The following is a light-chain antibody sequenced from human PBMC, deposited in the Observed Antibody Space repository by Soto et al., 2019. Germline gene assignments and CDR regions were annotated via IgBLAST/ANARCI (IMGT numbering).Light chain of an antibody. CDR2: AAS. J-gene: IGKJ1*01. Sequence: DIQMTQSPSTLSASVGDRVTITCRASQSITTYVNWYQQKLGKAPTLLIYAASSLQSGVPSRFSGSGSGTDFTLTISSLQPEDFATYFCQQCYSSPRTFGQGTKVEIK. CDR1: QSITTY. V-gene: IGKV1-39*01. CDR3: QQCYSSPRT.